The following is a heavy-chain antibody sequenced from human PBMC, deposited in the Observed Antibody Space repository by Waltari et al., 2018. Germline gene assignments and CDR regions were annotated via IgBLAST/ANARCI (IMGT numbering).Heavy chain of an antibody. CDR2: IIPIFGTA. CDR1: GGTFSSYA. V-gene: IGHV1-69*13. J-gene: IGHJ4*02. D-gene: IGHD6-19*01. Sequence: VQLVQSGAEVKKPGSSVKGSCKASGGTFSSYATSWVRQAPGQGLEWMGGIIPIFGTANYAQKFQGRVTITADESTSTAYMELSSLRSEDTAVYYCASGGKRRTSSGWWFADYWGQGTLVTVSS. CDR3: ASGGKRRTSSGWWFADY.